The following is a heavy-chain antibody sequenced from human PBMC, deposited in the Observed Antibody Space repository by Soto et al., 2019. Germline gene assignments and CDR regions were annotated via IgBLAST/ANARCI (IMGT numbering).Heavy chain of an antibody. J-gene: IGHJ5*02. CDR2: IIPMFGTA. D-gene: IGHD3-10*02. CDR3: ATKKDLTLSPPAS. V-gene: IGHV1-69*01. Sequence: QVQLVQSGAEVKKPGSSVKVSCKASGGNFSGFAISWVRQAPGQGLEWMGGIIPMFGTANYAQKFQGRVTITADESTSTVYMELSSLGSEDTAVYYCATKKDLTLSPPASWGQGTLFTVSS. CDR1: GGNFSGFA.